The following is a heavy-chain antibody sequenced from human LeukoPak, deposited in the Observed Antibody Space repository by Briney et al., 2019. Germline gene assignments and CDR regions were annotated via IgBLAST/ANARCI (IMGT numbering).Heavy chain of an antibody. CDR2: ISGSSVTT. D-gene: IGHD3-10*01. CDR1: GFTFRSYV. CDR3: AKDGLGGFGDYMDV. J-gene: IGHJ6*03. V-gene: IGHV3-23*01. Sequence: PGGSLRLSCAASGFTFRSYVMSWVRQAPGKGLEWVSTISGSSVTTYYADSVKGRFTISRDNSKNTLYLQMNSLRAEDTAVYYCAKDGLGGFGDYMDVWGKGTTVTISS.